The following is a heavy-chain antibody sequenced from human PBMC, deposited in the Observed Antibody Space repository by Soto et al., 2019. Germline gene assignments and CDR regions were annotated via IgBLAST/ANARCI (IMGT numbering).Heavy chain of an antibody. Sequence: GASVKVSCKVSGYTLTELSMHWVRQAPGKGLEWMGGFDPEDGETIYAQKFQDRVTMTEDTSTDTAYMELSSLRSEDTAVYYCATDFYYGSGSYYRPPDWGQGTLVTVSS. CDR2: FDPEDGET. CDR1: GYTLTELS. CDR3: ATDFYYGSGSYYRPPD. J-gene: IGHJ4*02. D-gene: IGHD3-10*01. V-gene: IGHV1-24*01.